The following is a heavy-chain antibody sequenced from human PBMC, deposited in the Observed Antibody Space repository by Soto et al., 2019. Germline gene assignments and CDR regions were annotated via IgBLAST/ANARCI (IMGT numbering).Heavy chain of an antibody. CDR3: ARVWSIAAAGTRWFDP. V-gene: IGHV4-4*02. CDR2: IYHSGST. Sequence: ASETLSLTCAVSGGSISSSNWWSWVRQPPGKGLEWIGEIYHSGSTNYNPSLKSRVTISVDKSKNQFSLKLSSVTAADTAVYYRARVWSIAAAGTRWFDPWGQGTLVTVSS. CDR1: GGSISSSNW. D-gene: IGHD6-13*01. J-gene: IGHJ5*02.